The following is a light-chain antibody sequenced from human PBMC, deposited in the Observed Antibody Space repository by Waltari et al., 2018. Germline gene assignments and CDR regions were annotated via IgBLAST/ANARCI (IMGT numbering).Light chain of an antibody. CDR1: QTVRTTY. CDR2: GAS. J-gene: IGKJ4*01. V-gene: IGKV3-20*01. CDR3: QQYYISPLT. Sequence: EIVLTQSPGTLSLSPGERATLSCRASQTVRTTYLAWYQQKPGQAPTPPSYGASSRATGIPDRFSASGYGSDCSLTISSLEPEDFAVYFCQQYYISPLTFVGVTKVEIE.